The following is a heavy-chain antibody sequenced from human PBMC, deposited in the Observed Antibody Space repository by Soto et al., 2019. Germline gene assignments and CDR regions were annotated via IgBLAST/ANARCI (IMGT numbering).Heavy chain of an antibody. Sequence: SETLSLTCTVSGFSISSGDYYWSWIRQPPGKGLEWIGYIYYSGSTYYNPSLKSRVTISVDTSKNQFSLKLSSVTAADTAVYYCATEGDFWSGYGYFDYWGQGTLVTVSS. J-gene: IGHJ4*02. CDR3: ATEGDFWSGYGYFDY. D-gene: IGHD3-3*01. CDR2: IYYSGST. CDR1: GFSISSGDYY. V-gene: IGHV4-30-4*01.